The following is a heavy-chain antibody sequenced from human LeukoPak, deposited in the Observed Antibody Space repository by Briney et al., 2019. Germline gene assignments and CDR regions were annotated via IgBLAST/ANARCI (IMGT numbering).Heavy chain of an antibody. Sequence: SETLSLTCTVSGGSISSYYWSWVRQPPGKGLEWIGYIYYSGSTNYNPSLTSRVTISVDTPNNQFSLNLSSVTAADTAVYYCARHKPVNYYYGMDVWGQGTTVTVSS. CDR1: GGSISSYY. CDR2: IYYSGST. CDR3: ARHKPVNYYYGMDV. V-gene: IGHV4-59*08. J-gene: IGHJ6*02.